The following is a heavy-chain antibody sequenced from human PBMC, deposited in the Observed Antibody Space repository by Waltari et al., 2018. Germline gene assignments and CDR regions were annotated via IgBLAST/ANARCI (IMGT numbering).Heavy chain of an antibody. CDR3: ARHPYGDVAFDI. CDR1: GGSISSSSYY. Sequence: QLQLPESGPGLVKPSETLSLTCTVPGGSISSSSYYWGWIRQPPGKGLEWIGSVYYSWSTYYNPSLKSRVTISVDTSKNQFSLKVSSVTAADTAVYYCARHPYGDVAFDIWGQGTMVTVSS. V-gene: IGHV4-39*01. J-gene: IGHJ3*02. D-gene: IGHD4-17*01. CDR2: VYYSWST.